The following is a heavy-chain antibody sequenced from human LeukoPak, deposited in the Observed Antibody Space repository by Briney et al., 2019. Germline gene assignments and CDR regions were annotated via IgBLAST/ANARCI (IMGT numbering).Heavy chain of an antibody. V-gene: IGHV4-59*12. D-gene: IGHD3-16*01. CDR1: GGSISSYY. CDR2: IYYSGST. Sequence: PSETLSLTCTVSGGSISSYYWSWIRQPPGKGLEWIGYIYYSGSTNYNPSLKSRVTISVDTSKNQFSLKLSSVTAADTAVYYCARDSSLRFPLYFDLWGRGTLVTVSP. J-gene: IGHJ2*01. CDR3: ARDSSLRFPLYFDL.